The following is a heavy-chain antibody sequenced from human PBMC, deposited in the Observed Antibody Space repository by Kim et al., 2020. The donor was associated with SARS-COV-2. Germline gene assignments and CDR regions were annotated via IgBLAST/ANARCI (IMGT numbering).Heavy chain of an antibody. D-gene: IGHD3-22*01. Sequence: YYADSVKSRFTISRDNAKNSLYLQMNSLRAEDTAVYYCARDGYPSGYYFYWGQGTLVTVSS. J-gene: IGHJ4*02. V-gene: IGHV3-11*01. CDR3: ARDGYPSGYYFY.